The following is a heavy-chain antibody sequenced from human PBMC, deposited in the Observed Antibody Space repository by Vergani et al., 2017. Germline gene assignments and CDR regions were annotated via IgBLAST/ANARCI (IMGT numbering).Heavy chain of an antibody. Sequence: QVQLQESGPGLVKPSQTLSLTCTVSGGSISSGSYYWSWIRQPXGKGLEWIGRIYTSGSTNYNPSLKSRVTISVDTSKNQFSLKLSSVTAADTAVYYCARDSAGSGNYYYYYYMDVWGKGTTVTVSS. CDR2: IYTSGST. V-gene: IGHV4-61*02. CDR3: ARDSAGSGNYYYYYYMDV. CDR1: GGSISSGSYY. J-gene: IGHJ6*03. D-gene: IGHD3-10*01.